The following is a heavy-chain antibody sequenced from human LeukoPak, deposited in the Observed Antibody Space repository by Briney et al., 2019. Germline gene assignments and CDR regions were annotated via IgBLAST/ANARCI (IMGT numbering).Heavy chain of an antibody. CDR3: AHSIRGLIGPVDDYGDYAHYYYYMDV. J-gene: IGHJ6*03. CDR1: GFSLSTSGVG. Sequence: SGPTLVKPTQTLTLTCTFSGFSLSTSGVGVGWIRQPPGKALEWLALVYWNDDKRYGPSLKSRLTITKDTSKNQVVLTMTNMDPVDTATYYCAHSIRGLIGPVDDYGDYAHYYYYMDVWGKGTTVTVSS. V-gene: IGHV2-5*01. D-gene: IGHD4-17*01. CDR2: VYWNDDK.